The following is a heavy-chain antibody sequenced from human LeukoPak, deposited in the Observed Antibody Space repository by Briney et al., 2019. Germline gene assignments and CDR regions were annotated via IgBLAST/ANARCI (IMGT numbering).Heavy chain of an antibody. J-gene: IGHJ6*02. CDR1: GFTFSTYW. CDR2: INSEGSST. V-gene: IGHV3-74*01. Sequence: QPVGSLRLSCAASGFTFSTYWMHWVRQAPGKGLVWVSRINSEGSSTTYADSVKGRFTISRDNAKNTLYLQMNSLRAEDTALYYCARHYSYGMDVWGQGTTVTVSS. CDR3: ARHYSYGMDV.